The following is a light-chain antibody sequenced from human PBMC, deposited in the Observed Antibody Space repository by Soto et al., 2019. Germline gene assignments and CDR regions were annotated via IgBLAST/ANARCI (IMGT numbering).Light chain of an antibody. CDR1: QSISSW. CDR2: DAS. Sequence: DIQMTQSPSTLSASVGDRVTITCRASQSISSWLAWYQQKPGKAPKLLIYDASSLESGVPSRFSGSGSGTEFTPTLSSLQPDDFATYYCQQYNSYSTFGHGTKVDTK. CDR3: QQYNSYST. J-gene: IGKJ1*01. V-gene: IGKV1-5*01.